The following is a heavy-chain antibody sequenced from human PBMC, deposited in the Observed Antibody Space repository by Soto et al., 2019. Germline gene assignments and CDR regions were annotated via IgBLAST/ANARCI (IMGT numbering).Heavy chain of an antibody. CDR3: ATVGGYSYGSAGNWFDP. CDR1: GYTLTELS. Sequence: ASVKFSCKVSGYTLTELSMHWVRQDPGKGLEWMGGFDPEDGETIYAQKFQGRVTMTEDTSTDTAYMELSSLRSEDTAVYYCATVGGYSYGSAGNWFDPWGQGTLVTSPQ. CDR2: FDPEDGET. V-gene: IGHV1-24*01. J-gene: IGHJ5*02. D-gene: IGHD5-18*01.